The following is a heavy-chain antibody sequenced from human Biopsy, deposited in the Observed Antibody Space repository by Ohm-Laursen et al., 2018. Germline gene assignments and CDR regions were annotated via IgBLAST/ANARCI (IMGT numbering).Heavy chain of an antibody. CDR2: NIPILGTG. J-gene: IGHJ1*01. Sequence: SSVKVSCKAPGGTFSNYGVNWVRQAPGQGLEWLGGNIPILGTGNYAQKFQNRVTVAADTSTSTATMELRSLRSDDTAVYYCATKLTGYFHHWGQGTLVIVSS. V-gene: IGHV1-69*06. D-gene: IGHD3-9*01. CDR1: GGTFSNYG. CDR3: ATKLTGYFHH.